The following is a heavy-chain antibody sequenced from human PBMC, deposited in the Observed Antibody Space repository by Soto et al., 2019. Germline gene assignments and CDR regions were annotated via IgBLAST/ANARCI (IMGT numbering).Heavy chain of an antibody. Sequence: ASVKVSCKASGYTFTSYYMHWVRQAPGQGLEWMGIINPSGGSTSYAQKFQGRVTMTRDTSTSTVYMELSSLRSEDTAVYYCARALGNSGYDLTPFDIRGQGTMVTVSS. V-gene: IGHV1-46*03. CDR3: ARALGNSGYDLTPFDI. CDR2: INPSGGST. J-gene: IGHJ3*02. CDR1: GYTFTSYY. D-gene: IGHD5-12*01.